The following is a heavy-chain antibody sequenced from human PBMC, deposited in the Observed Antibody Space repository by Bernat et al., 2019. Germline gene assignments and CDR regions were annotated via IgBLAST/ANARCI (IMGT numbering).Heavy chain of an antibody. D-gene: IGHD3-10*01. J-gene: IGHJ3*02. CDR1: GFTFDDYA. Sequence: EVQLVESGGGVVQPGGSLRLSCAASGFTFDDYAMPWVRQAPGKGREWVSLISGDGGSTYHADSGKGRFTISRDNSKNSLYLQMNSLRTEDTALYYCAKDPYYYGSGSDAFEIWGQGTMVTVSS. CDR2: ISGDGGST. V-gene: IGHV3-43*02. CDR3: AKDPYYYGSGSDAFEI.